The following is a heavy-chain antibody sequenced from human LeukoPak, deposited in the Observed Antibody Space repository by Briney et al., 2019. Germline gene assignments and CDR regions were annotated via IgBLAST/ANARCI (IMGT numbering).Heavy chain of an antibody. CDR2: ISSSSSTI. CDR1: GFAFSSYS. D-gene: IGHD1/OR15-1a*01. V-gene: IGHV3-48*04. J-gene: IGHJ6*03. CDR3: ARVPWNNMDV. Sequence: GGSLRLSCAASGFAFSSYSMNWVRQAPGKGLEWVSYISSSSSTIYYAGSVKGRFTISRDNAKNSLYLLMNSLRAEDTAVYYCARVPWNNMDVWGKGTTVTVSS.